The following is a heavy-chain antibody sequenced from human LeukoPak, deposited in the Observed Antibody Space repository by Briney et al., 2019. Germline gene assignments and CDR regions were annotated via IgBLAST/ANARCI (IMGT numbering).Heavy chain of an antibody. CDR1: GYTFTSYG. CDR2: ISAYNGNT. D-gene: IGHD3-22*01. J-gene: IGHJ4*02. CDR3: ARDVFSYYYDSSGYPPFDY. Sequence: ASVKVSCKASGYTFTSYGISWVRQAPGQGLEWMGWISAYNGNTNYAQKLQGRVTMTTDTSTSTAYMELRSLRSDDTALYYCARDVFSYYYDSSGYPPFDYWGQGTLVTVSS. V-gene: IGHV1-18*01.